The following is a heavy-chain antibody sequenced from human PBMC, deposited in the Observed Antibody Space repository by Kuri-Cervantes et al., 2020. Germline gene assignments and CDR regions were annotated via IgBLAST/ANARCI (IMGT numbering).Heavy chain of an antibody. J-gene: IGHJ4*02. CDR2: ISAYNGNT. Sequence: ASVKVSCKASGYTFTSYGISWVRQAPGQGLEWMGWISAYNGNTNYAQKLQGRVTMTTDTSTSTAYMELRSLRSDDTAVYYCARDAQNSDWPCYFDYWGQGTLVTVSS. D-gene: IGHD6-19*01. V-gene: IGHV1-18*01. CDR1: GYTFTSYG. CDR3: ARDAQNSDWPCYFDY.